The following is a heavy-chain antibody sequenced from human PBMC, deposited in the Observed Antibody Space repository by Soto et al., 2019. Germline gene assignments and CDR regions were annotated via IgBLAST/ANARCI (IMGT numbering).Heavy chain of an antibody. D-gene: IGHD6-19*01. CDR2: ISAFNGNT. V-gene: IGHV1-18*01. J-gene: IGHJ6*03. CDR3: ARDRGVAPPVAGNTHYYYYMDV. CDR1: GYSFTNYG. Sequence: QDQLLQSGAEVKKPGASVTVSCKASGYSFTNYGITWVRRAPGQGLEWMGWISAFNGNTHYAQKLQGRVTMTTDASTSTSYMQLRSLRSDDTAVYYCARDRGVAPPVAGNTHYYYYMDVWGKGTTVTVSS.